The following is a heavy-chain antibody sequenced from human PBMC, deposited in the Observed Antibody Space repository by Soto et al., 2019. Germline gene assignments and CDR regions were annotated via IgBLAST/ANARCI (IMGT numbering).Heavy chain of an antibody. V-gene: IGHV4-59*01. Sequence: PSETLSLTCTVSGGSITYYNWGWIRQPPGKGLEWIGSVYYTGLTHFNPSLKSRVSMSVDTSKSQFSLKLASVTSAETAVYYCARAASADFWGQGTLVTVSS. CDR3: ARAASADF. J-gene: IGHJ4*02. CDR1: GGSITYYN. CDR2: VYYTGLT. D-gene: IGHD2-15*01.